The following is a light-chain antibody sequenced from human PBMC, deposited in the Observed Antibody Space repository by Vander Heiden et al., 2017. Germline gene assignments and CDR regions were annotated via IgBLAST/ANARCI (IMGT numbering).Light chain of an antibody. CDR1: NSHVGGYDY. J-gene: IGLJ1*01. V-gene: IGLV2-8*01. CDR2: EVN. CDR3: SSYAGNNNFV. Sequence: QSALTQPPSASGSPGQSVAISCTGTNSHVGGYDYVSWYQQHPGKAPKLMIYEVNKRPSGVPDRFSGSKSGNTASLTVSGLQAEDEADYYCSSYAGNNNFVFGTGTKVTVL.